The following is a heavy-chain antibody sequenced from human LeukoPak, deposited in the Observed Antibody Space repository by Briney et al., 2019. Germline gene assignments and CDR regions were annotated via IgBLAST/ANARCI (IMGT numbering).Heavy chain of an antibody. V-gene: IGHV5-51*01. J-gene: IGHJ4*02. D-gene: IGHD3-22*01. CDR1: GYSFTSYW. CDR3: ARSRYYYDSSGYYYVN. Sequence: GESLKISCEGSGYSFTSYWIGWVRQMPGKGLEWMGIIYPGDSDTRYSPSFQGQVTISADKSISTAYLQWSSLKASDTAMYYCARSRYYYDSSGYYYVNWGQGTLVTVSS. CDR2: IYPGDSDT.